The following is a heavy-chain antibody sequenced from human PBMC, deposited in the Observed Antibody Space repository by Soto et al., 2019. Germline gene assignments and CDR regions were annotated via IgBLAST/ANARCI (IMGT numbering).Heavy chain of an antibody. CDR3: ARGLGNYYYYGMDV. CDR1: GGSFSGYY. J-gene: IGHJ6*02. V-gene: IGHV4-34*01. Sequence: SETLSLTCAVYGGSFSGYYWSWIRQPPGKGLEWIGEINHSGSTNYNPSIKSRVTISVDTSKNQFSLKLSSVTAADTAVYYCARGLGNYYYYGMDVWGQGTTVTVSS. CDR2: INHSGST. D-gene: IGHD2-15*01.